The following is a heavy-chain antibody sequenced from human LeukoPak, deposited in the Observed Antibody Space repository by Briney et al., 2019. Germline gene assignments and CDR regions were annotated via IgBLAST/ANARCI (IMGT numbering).Heavy chain of an antibody. D-gene: IGHD3-10*01. J-gene: IGHJ4*02. CDR3: ARSRNYYGSGSHFDY. Sequence: SETLSLTCTVSGGSISSYYWSWIRQPAGKGLEWIGRIYTSGSTNYNPSLKSRVTMSVDTSKNQFSLKLSSVTAADTAVYYCARSRNYYGSGSHFDYWGQGTLDTVSS. CDR2: IYTSGST. V-gene: IGHV4-4*07. CDR1: GGSISSYY.